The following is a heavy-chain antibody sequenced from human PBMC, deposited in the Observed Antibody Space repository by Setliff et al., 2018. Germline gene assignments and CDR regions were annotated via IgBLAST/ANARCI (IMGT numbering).Heavy chain of an antibody. J-gene: IGHJ6*02. Sequence: GGSLRLSCAASGFNFKGHGMNWVRQAPGKGLEWVSLISWDGGSTYYADSVKGRFTISRDNSKNSLYLQMNSLRAEDTALYYCAKDISQYYYYGMDVWGQGTTVTVSS. CDR1: GFNFKGHG. V-gene: IGHV3-43D*04. CDR2: ISWDGGST. CDR3: AKDISQYYYYGMDV.